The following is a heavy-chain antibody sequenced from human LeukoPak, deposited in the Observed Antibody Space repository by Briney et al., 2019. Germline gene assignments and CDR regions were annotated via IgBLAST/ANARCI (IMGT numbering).Heavy chain of an antibody. CDR3: ATPSPGVGGAHLAAFDI. CDR1: GYTFTSYG. Sequence: ASVKVSCKASGYTFTSYGISWVRQAPGQGLEWMGWISAYNGNTNYAQKLQGRVTMTTDTSTSTAYMELRSLRSDDTAVYYCATPSPGVGGAHLAAFDIWGQGTMVTVSS. J-gene: IGHJ3*02. V-gene: IGHV1-18*01. D-gene: IGHD3-16*01. CDR2: ISAYNGNT.